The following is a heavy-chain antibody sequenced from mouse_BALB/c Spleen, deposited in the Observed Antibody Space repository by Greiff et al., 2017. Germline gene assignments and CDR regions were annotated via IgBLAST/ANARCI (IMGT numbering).Heavy chain of an antibody. Sequence: DVQLQESGPGLVKPSQSLSLTCSVTGYSITSGYYWHWIRQFPGNKLEWMGYISYDGSNNYNPSLKNRISITRDTSKNQFFLKLNSVTTEDTATYYCARGGPRAFDYWGQGTTLTVSS. CDR3: ARGGPRAFDY. CDR2: ISYDGSN. J-gene: IGHJ2*01. CDR1: GYSITSGYY. V-gene: IGHV3-6*02. D-gene: IGHD2-10*02.